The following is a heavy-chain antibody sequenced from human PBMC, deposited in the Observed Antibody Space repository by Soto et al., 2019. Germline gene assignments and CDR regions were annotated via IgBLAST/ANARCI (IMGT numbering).Heavy chain of an antibody. CDR1: GGSISSYY. V-gene: IGHV4-59*08. Sequence: QVQLQESGPGLVKPSETLSLTCTVSGGSISSYYWSWIRQPPGKGLEWIGYIYYSGSTNYNPSLKSRVTISVDTSKNQFSLKLSSVTAADTAMYYCARHTGSWGGHYWGQGTLVTVSS. J-gene: IGHJ4*02. CDR3: ARHTGSWGGHY. CDR2: IYYSGST. D-gene: IGHD6-13*01.